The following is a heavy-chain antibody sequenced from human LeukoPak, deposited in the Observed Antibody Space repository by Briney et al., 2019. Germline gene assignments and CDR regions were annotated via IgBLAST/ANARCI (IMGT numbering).Heavy chain of an antibody. CDR2: IYTSGST. J-gene: IGHJ6*03. CDR3: ARAPPYNWNYLKYYYYMDV. V-gene: IGHV4-61*02. CDR1: GGSISSGSYY. Sequence: QSSETLSLTCTVSGGSISSGSYYWSWIRQPAGKGLEWIGRIYTSGSTNYNPSLKSRVTISVDTSKNQFSLKLSSVTAADTAVYYCARAPPYNWNYLKYYYYMDVWGKGTTVTVSS. D-gene: IGHD1-7*01.